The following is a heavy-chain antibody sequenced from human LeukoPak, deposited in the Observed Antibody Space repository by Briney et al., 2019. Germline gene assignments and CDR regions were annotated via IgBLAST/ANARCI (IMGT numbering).Heavy chain of an antibody. V-gene: IGHV4-34*01. Sequence: SETLSLTCAVYGGSFSGYYWSWIRQPPGKGLEWIGEINHSGSTNYNPSLKSRVTISVDTSKNQFSLKLSSVTAADTAVYYCARGGTMVRGVTGAFDYWGQGTLVTVSS. CDR1: GGSFSGYY. CDR2: INHSGST. J-gene: IGHJ4*02. CDR3: ARGGTMVRGVTGAFDY. D-gene: IGHD3-10*01.